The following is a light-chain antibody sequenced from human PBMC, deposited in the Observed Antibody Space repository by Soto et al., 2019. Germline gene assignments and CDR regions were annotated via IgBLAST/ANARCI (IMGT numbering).Light chain of an antibody. CDR1: QSVGSN. J-gene: IGKJ1*01. CDR2: GAS. Sequence: EIVMTQSPDTLSVSPGERATFACRASQSVGSNLAWYQQKPGQAPRLLIYGASTRATGIPARFSGSGSGTEFTLTISSLQSEDFAVYYCQQYNNWPPTFGQGTKVDIK. CDR3: QQYNNWPPT. V-gene: IGKV3-15*01.